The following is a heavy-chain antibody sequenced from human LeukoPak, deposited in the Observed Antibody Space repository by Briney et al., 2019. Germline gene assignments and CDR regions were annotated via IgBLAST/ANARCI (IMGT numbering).Heavy chain of an antibody. D-gene: IGHD1-26*01. V-gene: IGHV3-21*01. CDR1: GFTFSAYT. J-gene: IGHJ4*02. Sequence: GGSLRLSCAASGFTFSAYTMNWVRQAPGKGLEWVSSISSSSSYIYYADSVQGRFTISRDNAKNSLYLQMSSLRAEDTAVYYCARDPVGVTPFDYWGQGTLVTVSS. CDR2: ISSSSSYI. CDR3: ARDPVGVTPFDY.